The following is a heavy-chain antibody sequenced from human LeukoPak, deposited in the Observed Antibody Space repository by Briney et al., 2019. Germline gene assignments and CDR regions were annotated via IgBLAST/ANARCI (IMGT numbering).Heavy chain of an antibody. CDR3: AREGDSSGWYGGWFDP. J-gene: IGHJ5*02. D-gene: IGHD6-19*01. CDR1: GGSISSYY. Sequence: SETLSLTCTVSGGSISSYYWSWIRQPAGKGLEWIGRIYTSGSTYYNPSLKSRVTISVDTSKNRFSLKLSSVTAADTAVYYCAREGDSSGWYGGWFDPWGQGTLVTVSS. V-gene: IGHV4-4*07. CDR2: IYTSGST.